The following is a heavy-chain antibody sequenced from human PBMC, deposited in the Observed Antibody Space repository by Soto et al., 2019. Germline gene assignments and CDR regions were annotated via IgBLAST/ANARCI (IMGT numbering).Heavy chain of an antibody. V-gene: IGHV4-31*03. Sequence: QVQLQESGPGLVKPSQTLSLTCTVSGGSISSGGYYWSWIRQHPGKGLEWIGYIYYSGSTYYNPSLKSRVTLSVDTSKNQFSLQRSSVTAADTAVYYCAREYGDASYYYYGMDVWGQETTVTVSS. D-gene: IGHD4-17*01. CDR1: GGSISSGGYY. J-gene: IGHJ6*02. CDR2: IYYSGST. CDR3: AREYGDASYYYYGMDV.